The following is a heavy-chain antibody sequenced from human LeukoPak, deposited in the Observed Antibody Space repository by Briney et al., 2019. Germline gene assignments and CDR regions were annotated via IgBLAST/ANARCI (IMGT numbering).Heavy chain of an antibody. CDR3: AREGDYYDSSGYYAWRGGPFDY. D-gene: IGHD3-22*01. Sequence: SETLSLTCTVSGGSISSYYWSWIRQPPGKGLEWIGYIYYSGSTNYNPSLKSRVTISVDTSKNQFSLKLSSVTAADTAVYYRAREGDYYDSSGYYAWRGGPFDYWGQGTLVTVSS. CDR2: IYYSGST. CDR1: GGSISSYY. J-gene: IGHJ4*02. V-gene: IGHV4-59*01.